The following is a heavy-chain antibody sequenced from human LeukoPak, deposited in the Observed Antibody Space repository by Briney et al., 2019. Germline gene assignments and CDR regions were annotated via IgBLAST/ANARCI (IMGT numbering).Heavy chain of an antibody. D-gene: IGHD6-19*01. CDR3: VRFRGYWLVGGYIDY. V-gene: IGHV4-39*01. CDR1: GGSMSSSSYY. J-gene: IGHJ4*02. Sequence: SETLSLTCTVSGGSMSSSSYYWGWIRQSPGKGLDGIGSIYYSGANHHNPSLKSRVTMSVATSKKQFSVKLTSVTATDTAVYYCVRFRGYWLVGGYIDYWGQGTQVTVSS. CDR2: IYYSGAN.